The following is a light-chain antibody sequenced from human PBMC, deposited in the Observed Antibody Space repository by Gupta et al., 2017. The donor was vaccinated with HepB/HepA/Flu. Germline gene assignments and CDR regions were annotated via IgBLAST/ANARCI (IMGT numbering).Light chain of an antibody. J-gene: IGKJ4*01. V-gene: IGKV3-20*01. Sequence: PGERATLSCRASESISGSYLAWYQQKPGQGPRLLIYGASTRATGIPARFSGSGSGTDFTLTISGREQEDFAVYCCQQYGSYRGLTFGGGTKVDIK. CDR1: ESISGSY. CDR3: QQYGSYRGLT. CDR2: GAS.